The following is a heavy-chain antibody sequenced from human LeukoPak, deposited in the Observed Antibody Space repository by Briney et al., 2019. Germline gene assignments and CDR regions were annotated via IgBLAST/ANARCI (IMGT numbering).Heavy chain of an antibody. D-gene: IGHD2-15*01. CDR1: GGSISSYY. V-gene: IGHV4-59*01. CDR2: IYYSGST. J-gene: IGHJ4*02. CDR3: ARGFTRIFDY. Sequence: PSETLSLTCTVSGGSISSYYWSWIRQPPGKGLEWIGYIYYSGSTNYNPSFKSRVTISVDTSKNQFSLKLSSVAAADTAVYYCARGFTRIFDYRGQGTLVTVSS.